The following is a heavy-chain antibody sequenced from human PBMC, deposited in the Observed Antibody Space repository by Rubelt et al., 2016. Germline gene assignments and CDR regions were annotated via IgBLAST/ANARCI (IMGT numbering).Heavy chain of an antibody. CDR3: ARRGGFGARYYLDY. D-gene: IGHD3-16*01. J-gene: IGHJ4*02. CDR2: IYPGASDT. V-gene: IGHV5-51*01. CDR1: GSRFINQW. Sequence: EVQLVQSGTEVKKPGESLKISCKGSGSRFINQWIGWVRQMPGQGLEWMGIIYPGASDTESSPSFQGHVTISVDKSISTAYLQLSSLEASDTAVYYCARRGGFGARYYLDYWGQGTLVTVSS.